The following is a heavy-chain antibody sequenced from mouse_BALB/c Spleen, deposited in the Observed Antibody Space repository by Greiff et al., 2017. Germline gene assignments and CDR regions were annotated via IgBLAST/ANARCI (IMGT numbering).Heavy chain of an antibody. V-gene: IGHV1-14*01. D-gene: IGHD2-4*01. J-gene: IGHJ2*01. CDR1: GYTFTSYV. CDR3: AKWDDYDGGYYFDY. Sequence: QLQESGPELVKPGASVKMSCKASGYTFTSYVMHWVKQKPGQGLEWIGYINPYNDGTKYNEKFKGKATLTSDKSSSTAYMELSSLTSEDSAVYYCAKWDDYDGGYYFDYWGQGTTLTVSS. CDR2: INPYNDGT.